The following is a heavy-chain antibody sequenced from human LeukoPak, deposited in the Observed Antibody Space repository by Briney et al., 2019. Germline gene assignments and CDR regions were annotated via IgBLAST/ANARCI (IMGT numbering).Heavy chain of an antibody. CDR3: ARAYSGSSGVFDY. Sequence: SETLSLTCAVYGGSFSGYYWSWIRQPPGKGLEWVGEINHSGSTNYNPSLKSRVTISVDTSKNQFSLKLNSVTAADTAVYYCARAYSGSSGVFDYWGQGTLVTVSS. CDR1: GGSFSGYY. CDR2: INHSGST. V-gene: IGHV4-34*01. D-gene: IGHD3-10*01. J-gene: IGHJ4*02.